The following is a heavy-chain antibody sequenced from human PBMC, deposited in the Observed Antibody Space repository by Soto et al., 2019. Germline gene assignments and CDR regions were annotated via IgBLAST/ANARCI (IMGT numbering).Heavy chain of an antibody. J-gene: IGHJ6*02. CDR3: ARDMGYSSSWYIDYYYGMDV. CDR1: GFTFSSYE. D-gene: IGHD6-13*01. V-gene: IGHV3-48*03. Sequence: PGGPLRLSCAASGFTFSSYEMNWVRQAPGKGLEWVSYISSSGSTIYYADSVKGRFTISRENAKNSLYLQMNSLRAEDTAVYYCARDMGYSSSWYIDYYYGMDVWGQGTTVTVSS. CDR2: ISSSGSTI.